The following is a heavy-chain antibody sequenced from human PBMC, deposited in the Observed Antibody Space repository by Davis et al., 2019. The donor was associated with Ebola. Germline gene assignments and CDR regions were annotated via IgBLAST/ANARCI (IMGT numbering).Heavy chain of an antibody. CDR3: ASSLVPAAISGAWFDP. V-gene: IGHV1-69*13. CDR1: GGTFSSYA. Sequence: SVKVSCKASGGTFSSYAISWVRQAPGQGLEWMGGIIPIFGTANYAQKFQGRVTITADESTSTAYMELSSLRSEDTAVYYCASSLVPAAISGAWFDPWGQGTLVTVSS. CDR2: IIPIFGTA. D-gene: IGHD2-2*02. J-gene: IGHJ5*02.